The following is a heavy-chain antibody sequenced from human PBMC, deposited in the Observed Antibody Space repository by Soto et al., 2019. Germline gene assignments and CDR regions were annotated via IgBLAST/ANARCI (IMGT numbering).Heavy chain of an antibody. J-gene: IGHJ4*02. CDR2: ISAYKGNT. CDR3: AGGVVHSSGWHPTGTHDY. D-gene: IGHD6-25*01. CDR1: GYTFTSYG. Sequence: QVPLVQSGAEVKKPGASVKVSCKASGYTFTSYGISWVRQAPGQGLEWMGWISAYKGNTNYAQKLQGRVTMTTDTSPSTAYKELRSLRSDDTAVYYCAGGVVHSSGWHPTGTHDYWGQGTLVTVSS. V-gene: IGHV1-18*01.